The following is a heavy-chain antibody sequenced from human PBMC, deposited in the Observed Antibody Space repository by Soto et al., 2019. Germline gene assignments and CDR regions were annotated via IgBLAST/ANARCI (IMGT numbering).Heavy chain of an antibody. CDR2: IAATDGRT. CDR1: EFTLTNFA. V-gene: IGHV3-23*01. D-gene: IGHD6-13*01. Sequence: GGSLRLSCAASEFTLTNFAMCWVRQAPGKGLEWVSAIAATDGRTYYADSVEGRFTISRDSSRNTLSLQMNSLRAEDTALYYCAKEGAAARTHFDYWGQGTLVTVSS. CDR3: AKEGAAARTHFDY. J-gene: IGHJ4*02.